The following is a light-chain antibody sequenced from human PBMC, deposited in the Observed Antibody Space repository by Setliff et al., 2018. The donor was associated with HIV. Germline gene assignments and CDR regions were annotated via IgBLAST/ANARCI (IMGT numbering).Light chain of an antibody. J-gene: IGLJ3*02. CDR3: SSYTSSGTPV. V-gene: IGLV2-14*01. CDR2: EVS. Sequence: QSALTQPTSVSGSPGQSITISCTGTSSDVGGYNYASWYQHRPGKAPKVVIYEVSNRPSGVSNRFSGSKSGNTASLTISGLQAEEEADYYCSSYTSSGTPVFGGGTKVTVL. CDR1: SSDVGGYNY.